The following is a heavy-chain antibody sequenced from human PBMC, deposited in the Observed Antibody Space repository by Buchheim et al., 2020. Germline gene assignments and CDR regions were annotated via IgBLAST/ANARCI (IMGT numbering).Heavy chain of an antibody. CDR1: GDSISRGGYY. CDR2: IFHNGEV. V-gene: IGHV4-31*03. CDR3: ARESTVNSHYMDI. Sequence: QVKLQETGPGLIKPSQALSLTCTVSGDSISRGGYYWTWVRQHPGKGLEWIGYIFHNGEVSYNPFLNSRLSITVDKSQNQFSLRLSSVTAADTAVYFCARESTVNSHYMDIWGKGTT. J-gene: IGHJ6*03. D-gene: IGHD4-11*01.